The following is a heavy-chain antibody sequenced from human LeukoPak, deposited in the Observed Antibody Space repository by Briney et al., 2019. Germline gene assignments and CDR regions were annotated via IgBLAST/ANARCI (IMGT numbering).Heavy chain of an antibody. Sequence: GGSLRLSCTASGFNFYRFTMHWVRQSPGKGLEWVSFIGRDGRVTSYADSVKGRFTISRDNARNSLYLQMNNLRAEDTAVYYCARPRGCGSARCNNFDYWGQGTLVTVSS. V-gene: IGHV3-43*01. CDR2: IGRDGRVT. CDR1: GFNFYRFT. D-gene: IGHD2-21*01. CDR3: ARPRGCGSARCNNFDY. J-gene: IGHJ4*02.